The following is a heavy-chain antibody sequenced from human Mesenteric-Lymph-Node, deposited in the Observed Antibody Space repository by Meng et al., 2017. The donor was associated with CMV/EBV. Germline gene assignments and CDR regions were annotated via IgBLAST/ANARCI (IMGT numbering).Heavy chain of an antibody. V-gene: IGHV3-7*01. Sequence: GESLKISCAASGFTFSRYWMSRVRQAPGKGLEWVANIKQDGNEKYYVDSVRGRFTISRDNAKNSLYLEMNSLRAEDTAVYYCARDVESSGYWNWFDPWGQGTLVTVSS. D-gene: IGHD3-22*01. J-gene: IGHJ5*02. CDR1: GFTFSRYW. CDR2: IKQDGNEK. CDR3: ARDVESSGYWNWFDP.